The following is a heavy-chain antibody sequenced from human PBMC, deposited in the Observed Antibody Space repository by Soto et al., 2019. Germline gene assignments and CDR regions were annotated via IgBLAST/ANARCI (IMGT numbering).Heavy chain of an antibody. V-gene: IGHV3-15*01. CDR1: GITFSKAW. D-gene: IGHD4-17*01. CDR3: TTNFYSDHGMDV. Sequence: EVQLVESGGGLVKPGGSLTLSCAASGITFSKAWMNWVRQSPGKGLEWVGRIKSRSDGGTTAYAAPVKGRFTISRDDSKDTLWLQMNSLKTEDPAVYYCTTNFYSDHGMDVWGQGTTVTVSS. CDR2: IKSRSDGGTT. J-gene: IGHJ6*02.